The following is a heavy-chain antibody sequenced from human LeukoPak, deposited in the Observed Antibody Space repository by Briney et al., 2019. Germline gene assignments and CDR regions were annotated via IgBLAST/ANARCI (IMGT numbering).Heavy chain of an antibody. CDR1: GFTFISYS. CDR2: ISSSSSYI. Sequence: GGSLRLSCAASGFTFISYSMNWVRQAPGKGPEWVSSISSSSSYIYYADSVKGRFTISRDNAKNSLYLQMNSLRAEDTAVYYCARGGVYSSGWYVDYWGQGTLVTVSS. D-gene: IGHD6-19*01. V-gene: IGHV3-21*01. J-gene: IGHJ4*02. CDR3: ARGGVYSSGWYVDY.